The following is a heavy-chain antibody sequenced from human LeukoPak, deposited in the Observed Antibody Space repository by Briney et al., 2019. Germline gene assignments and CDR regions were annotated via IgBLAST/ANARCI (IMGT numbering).Heavy chain of an antibody. CDR3: ARLGKYYYESSAYYPLDAFDI. CDR2: IYPGDSDT. Sequence: GESLKISCKGSGYSFTSYWITWVRQMPGKGLEWMGIIYPGDSDTRYSPSFQGQVTISADKSISTAYLQWSSLKASDTAMYYCARLGKYYYESSAYYPLDAFDIWGQGTMVTVSS. V-gene: IGHV5-51*01. J-gene: IGHJ3*02. CDR1: GYSFTSYW. D-gene: IGHD3-22*01.